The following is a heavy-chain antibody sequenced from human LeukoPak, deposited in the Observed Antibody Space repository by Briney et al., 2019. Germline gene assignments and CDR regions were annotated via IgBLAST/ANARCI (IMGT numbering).Heavy chain of an antibody. J-gene: IGHJ2*01. CDR2: ISSSSSTI. D-gene: IGHD6-13*01. Sequence: GGSLRLSCAASGFTFSSYSMNWVRQAPGKGLEWVSYISSSSSTIYYADSVKGRFTISRDNAKNSLYLQMNSLRAEDTAVYYCASSSSSWYWHFNLWGRGTLVTVSS. V-gene: IGHV3-48*04. CDR3: ASSSSSWYWHFNL. CDR1: GFTFSSYS.